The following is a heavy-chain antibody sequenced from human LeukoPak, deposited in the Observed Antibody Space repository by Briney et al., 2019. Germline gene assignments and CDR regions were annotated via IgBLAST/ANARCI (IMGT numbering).Heavy chain of an antibody. Sequence: PSETLSLTCAVYGGSFSGYYWSWIRQPPGKGLEWIGEINHSGSTNYNPSLKSRVTISVDTSKNQFSLKLSSVTAADTAVYYCARHTIVVVPAAITLWDYWGQRTLVTVSS. V-gene: IGHV4-34*01. CDR1: GGSFSGYY. CDR3: ARHTIVVVPAAITLWDY. D-gene: IGHD2-2*01. CDR2: INHSGST. J-gene: IGHJ4*02.